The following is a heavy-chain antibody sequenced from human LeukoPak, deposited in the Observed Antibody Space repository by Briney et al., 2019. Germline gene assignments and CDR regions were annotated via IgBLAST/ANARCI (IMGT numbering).Heavy chain of an antibody. CDR3: ARGFGGPSYWYFDL. V-gene: IGHV3-13*01. CDR2: IGTAGDT. CDR1: GFTFSSYD. Sequence: GGSLRLSCAASGFTFSSYDMHWVRQATGKGLEWVSAIGTAGDTYYPGSVKGRFTISRENAKNSLYLQMNSLRARDTAVYYCARGFGGPSYWYFDLWGRGTLVTVSS. D-gene: IGHD4-23*01. J-gene: IGHJ2*01.